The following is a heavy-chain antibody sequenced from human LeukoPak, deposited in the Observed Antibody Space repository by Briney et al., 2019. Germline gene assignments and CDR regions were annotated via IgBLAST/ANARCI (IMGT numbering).Heavy chain of an antibody. CDR2: INPSGGST. J-gene: IGHJ4*02. V-gene: IGHV1-46*01. CDR3: ARDLIMITFGGFSFDY. CDR1: GYTFTSYD. Sequence: ASVKVSCKASGYTFTSYDINWVRQATGQGLEWMRIINPSGGSTSYAQKFQGRVTMTTDMSTSTVYMELSSLRSEDTAVYYCARDLIMITFGGFSFDYWGQGTLVTVSS. D-gene: IGHD3-16*01.